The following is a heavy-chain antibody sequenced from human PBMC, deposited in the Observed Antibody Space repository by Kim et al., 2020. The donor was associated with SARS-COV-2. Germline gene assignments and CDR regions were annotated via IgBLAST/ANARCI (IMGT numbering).Heavy chain of an antibody. Sequence: ETLSLTCAIYGGSFSGYYWSWIRQPPGKGLEWIGEINHSGSTNYNPSLKSRVTISVDTSKNQFSLKLSSVTAADTAVYYCARPGNDSSFNWFDPWGQGTLVTVSS. CDR1: GGSFSGYY. CDR2: INHSGST. J-gene: IGHJ5*02. CDR3: ARPGNDSSFNWFDP. V-gene: IGHV4-34*01. D-gene: IGHD2-21*02.